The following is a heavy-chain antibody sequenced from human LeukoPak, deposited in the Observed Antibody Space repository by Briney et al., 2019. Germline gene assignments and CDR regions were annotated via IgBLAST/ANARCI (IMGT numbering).Heavy chain of an antibody. CDR3: ARGPASGAFDI. J-gene: IGHJ3*02. D-gene: IGHD2-15*01. CDR2: INPKNGDT. V-gene: IGHV1-2*02. CDR1: AYTFPDYY. Sequence: ASVMVSCKASAYTFPDYYMHWLRQAPGQRPEWMGWINPKNGDTNSAQKFQARVTMTRDTSITTAYMELSSLTSDDTAVYYCARGPASGAFDIWGQGTMVTVSS.